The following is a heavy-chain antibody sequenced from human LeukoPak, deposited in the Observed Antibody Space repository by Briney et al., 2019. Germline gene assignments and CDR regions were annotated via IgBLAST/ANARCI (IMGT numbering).Heavy chain of an antibody. CDR1: GFTFSSYA. V-gene: IGHV3-30*04. Sequence: GGSLRLSCAASGFTFSSYAVHWVRQAPGKGLEWVALISYDGSNKYYADSVKGRFTISRDNSKNTLYLQVNSLRTEDTAVYYCAKDQYSSSWYSDYWGQGTLVTVSS. J-gene: IGHJ4*02. CDR3: AKDQYSSSWYSDY. D-gene: IGHD6-13*01. CDR2: ISYDGSNK.